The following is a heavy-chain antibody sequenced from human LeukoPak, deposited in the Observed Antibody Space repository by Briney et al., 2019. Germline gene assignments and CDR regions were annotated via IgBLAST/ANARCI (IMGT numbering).Heavy chain of an antibody. Sequence: GGSLRLSCAASGFTFSSYSMNWVRQAPGKGLEWVSCISSSSSTIYYADSVKGRFTISRDNAKNSLYLQMNSLRAEDTAVYYCARDITEFSIAARPGAFDIWGQGTMVTVSS. CDR1: GFTFSSYS. D-gene: IGHD6-6*01. J-gene: IGHJ3*02. V-gene: IGHV3-48*04. CDR2: ISSSSSTI. CDR3: ARDITEFSIAARPGAFDI.